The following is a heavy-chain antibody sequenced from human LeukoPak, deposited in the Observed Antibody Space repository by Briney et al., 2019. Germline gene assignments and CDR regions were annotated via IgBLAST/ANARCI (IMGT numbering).Heavy chain of an antibody. CDR1: GGTFSSYA. J-gene: IGHJ4*02. Sequence: GASVKVSCKASGGTFSSYAISWVRQAPGQGLEWMGGIIPIFGTANYAQKFQGRVTITADESTSTAYMELSSLRSEDTAVYYCASIAGSSSAISDYWGQGTLVTVSS. CDR3: ASIAGSSSAISDY. V-gene: IGHV1-69*13. CDR2: IIPIFGTA. D-gene: IGHD6-6*01.